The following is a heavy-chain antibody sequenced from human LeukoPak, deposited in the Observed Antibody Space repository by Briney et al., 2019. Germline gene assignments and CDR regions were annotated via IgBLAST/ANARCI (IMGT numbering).Heavy chain of an antibody. CDR2: ISYDGSNK. J-gene: IGHJ4*02. CDR1: GFTFSGYA. D-gene: IGHD3-3*01. CDR3: AGEIIFGSFDY. Sequence: GGSLRLSCAASGFTFSGYAMHWVRQAPGKGLEWVAVISYDGSNKYYADSVKGRFTISRDNSKNTLYLQMNSLRAEDTAVYYCAGEIIFGSFDYWGQGTLVTVSS. V-gene: IGHV3-30*04.